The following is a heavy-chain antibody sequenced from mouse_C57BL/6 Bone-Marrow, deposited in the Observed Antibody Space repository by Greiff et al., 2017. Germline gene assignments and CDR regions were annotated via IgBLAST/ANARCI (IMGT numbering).Heavy chain of an antibody. CDR3: ARRGMAYYYAMDY. CDR2: ISYDGSN. CDR1: GYSITSGYY. J-gene: IGHJ4*01. V-gene: IGHV3-6*01. D-gene: IGHD2-3*01. Sequence: VQLQESGPGLVKPSQSLSLTCSVTGYSITSGYYWNWIRQFPGNKLEWMGYISYDGSNNYNPSLKNRISITRDTSKNQFFLKLNSVTTEDTATYYCARRGMAYYYAMDYWGQGTSVTVSS.